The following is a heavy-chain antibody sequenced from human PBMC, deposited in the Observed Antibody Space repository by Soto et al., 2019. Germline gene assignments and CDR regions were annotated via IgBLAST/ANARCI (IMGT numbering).Heavy chain of an antibody. V-gene: IGHV4-31*03. D-gene: IGHD3-22*01. Sequence: QVQLQESGPGLVKPSQTLSLTCTVSGGSISSGGYYWSWIRQHPGKGLEWIGYIYYSGSTYYNPSLKSRAPPSGXTAKNQFSLKLSSVTAADTAVYYCARTGYYYEADYWGQGTLVTVSS. CDR3: ARTGYYYEADY. CDR1: GGSISSGGYY. J-gene: IGHJ4*02. CDR2: IYYSGST.